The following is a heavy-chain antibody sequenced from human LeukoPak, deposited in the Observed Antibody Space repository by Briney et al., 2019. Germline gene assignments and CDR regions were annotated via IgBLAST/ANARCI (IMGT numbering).Heavy chain of an antibody. CDR3: ARGKEGYSSSWYTSGKTKRYYYYMDV. CDR2: IYYSGST. CDR1: GGSISSHY. V-gene: IGHV4-59*11. J-gene: IGHJ6*03. Sequence: SETLFLTCTVSGGSISSHYWSWIRQPPGKGLEWIGYIYYSGSTNYNPSLKSRVTISVDTSKNQFSLKLSSVTAADTAVYYCARGKEGYSSSWYTSGKTKRYYYYMDVWGKGTTVTVSS. D-gene: IGHD6-13*01.